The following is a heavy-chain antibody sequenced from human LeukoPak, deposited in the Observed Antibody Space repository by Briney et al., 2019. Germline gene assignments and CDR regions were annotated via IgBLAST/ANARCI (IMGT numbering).Heavy chain of an antibody. CDR1: GFTFSSYS. CDR2: ISSSSSTI. D-gene: IGHD3-3*01. J-gene: IGHJ6*03. V-gene: IGHV3-48*01. Sequence: GGSLRLSCAASGFTFSSYSMNWVRQAPGKGLEWVSYISSSSSTIYYADSVKGRFTISRDNAKNSLYLQMNSLRAEDTAVYYCARGYYDFWSGYFGSRYDYYYYMDVWGKGTTVTVSS. CDR3: ARGYYDFWSGYFGSRYDYYYYMDV.